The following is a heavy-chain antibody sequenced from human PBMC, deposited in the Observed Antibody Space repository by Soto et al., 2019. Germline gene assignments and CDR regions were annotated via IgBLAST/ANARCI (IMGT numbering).Heavy chain of an antibody. J-gene: IGHJ4*02. CDR3: AKDLGYSYGYGPVDY. CDR2: ISASGGST. D-gene: IGHD5-18*01. CDR1: GFTFSSYA. V-gene: IGHV3-23*01. Sequence: EVPLLESGGGLVQPGGSLRRSCAASGFTFSSYAMSWVRQAPGKGLEWVSAISASGGSTYYADSVKGRLTISRDNSKNTLYLQMNSLRAEDTAVYYCAKDLGYSYGYGPVDYWGQGTLVTVSS.